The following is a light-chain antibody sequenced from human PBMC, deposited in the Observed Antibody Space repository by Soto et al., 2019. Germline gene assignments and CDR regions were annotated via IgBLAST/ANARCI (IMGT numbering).Light chain of an antibody. V-gene: IGLV2-14*01. J-gene: IGLJ2*01. CDR1: SSDVGGYDF. CDR3: SSYTSSNTVL. CDR2: DVS. Sequence: QSVLTQPASVSGSPGQSITISCTGTSSDVGGYDFVSWYQQHPGKAPKLMIYDVSDRPSGVSYRFSGSKSGNTASLTISGLQPEDEGAYYCSSYTSSNTVLFGGGTKVTVL.